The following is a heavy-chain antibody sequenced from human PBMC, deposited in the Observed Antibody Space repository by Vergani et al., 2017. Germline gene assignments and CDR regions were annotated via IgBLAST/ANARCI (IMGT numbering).Heavy chain of an antibody. CDR3: ARHRGWGLVVVAATPWYYYYGMDV. Sequence: EVQLVQSGAEVKKPGESLKISCKGSGYSFTSYWIGWVRQMPGKGLEWMGIIYPGDSYIRYSPSFQGQVTMSADESISTAYLQWSSLKASDTAMYYCARHRGWGLVVVAATPWYYYYGMDVWGQGTAVTVSS. D-gene: IGHD2-15*01. V-gene: IGHV5-51*01. CDR2: IYPGDSYI. J-gene: IGHJ6*02. CDR1: GYSFTSYW.